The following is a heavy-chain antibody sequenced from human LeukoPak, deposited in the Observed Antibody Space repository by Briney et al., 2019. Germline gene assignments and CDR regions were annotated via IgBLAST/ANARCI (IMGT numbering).Heavy chain of an antibody. V-gene: IGHV1-3*01. CDR3: ARRIPQGELWVFDY. J-gene: IGHJ4*02. CDR2: INAGNGNT. Sequence: ASVKVSCKASGYTFTSYAMHCVRQAPGQRLEWMGWINAGNGNTKYSQKFQGRVTITRDTSASTAYMELSSLRSEDTAVYYCARRIPQGELWVFDYWGQGTLVTVSS. D-gene: IGHD3-16*01. CDR1: GYTFTSYA.